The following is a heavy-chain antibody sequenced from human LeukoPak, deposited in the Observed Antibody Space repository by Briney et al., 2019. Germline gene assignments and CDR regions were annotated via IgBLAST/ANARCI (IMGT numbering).Heavy chain of an antibody. CDR1: GFTFNSYG. J-gene: IGHJ4*02. V-gene: IGHV3-7*04. Sequence: GGSLRLSCAASGFTFNSYGIHWVRQAPGKGLEWVANTKQDGTESQYVDTVKGRFTISRDNTKNSLFLQMNSLTTEDTAVYYCARGHGSNWGQGVLVAVSS. CDR2: TKQDGTES. CDR3: ARGHGSN.